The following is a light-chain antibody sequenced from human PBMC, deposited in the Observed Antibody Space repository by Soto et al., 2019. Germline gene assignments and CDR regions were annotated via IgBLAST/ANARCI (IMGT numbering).Light chain of an antibody. CDR1: TSDVGGYKY. CDR3: SSYTSSSSWV. J-gene: IGLJ3*02. Sequence: QSALTQPASVSGSPGQSITISCTGTTSDVGGYKYVSWYQQHPGKAPKLVIYEVSDRPLGVSNRFSGSKSGNTASLTISGLQAEDEADYYCSSYTSSSSWVFGGGTKLTVL. CDR2: EVS. V-gene: IGLV2-14*01.